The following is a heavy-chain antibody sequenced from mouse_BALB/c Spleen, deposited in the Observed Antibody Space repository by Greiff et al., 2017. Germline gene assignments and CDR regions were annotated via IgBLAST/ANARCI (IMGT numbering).Heavy chain of an antibody. CDR1: GFSLTGYG. J-gene: IGHJ2*01. Sequence: QVQLKQSGPGLVAPSQSLSITCTVSGFSLTGYGVNWVRQPPGKGLEWLGMIWGDGSTDYNSALKSRLSISKDNSKSQVFLKMNSLQTDDTARYYCARAGGASTMTFDYWCQGTTLTVSS. D-gene: IGHD2-4*01. CDR3: ARAGGASTMTFDY. V-gene: IGHV2-6-7*01. CDR2: IWGDGST.